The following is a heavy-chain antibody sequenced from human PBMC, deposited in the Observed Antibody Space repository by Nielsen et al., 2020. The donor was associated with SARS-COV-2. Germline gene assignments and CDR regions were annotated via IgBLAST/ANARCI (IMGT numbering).Heavy chain of an antibody. CDR1: GFTFSSYG. CDR3: AKRRRYCSSTSCYGNWFDP. Sequence: GESLKISCAASGFTFSSYGMHWVRQAPGKGLEWVAVIWYDGSNKYYADSVKGRFTISRDNSKNTLYLQMNSLRAEDTAVYYCAKRRRYCSSTSCYGNWFDPWGQGTLVTVSS. D-gene: IGHD2-2*01. V-gene: IGHV3-33*06. J-gene: IGHJ5*02. CDR2: IWYDGSNK.